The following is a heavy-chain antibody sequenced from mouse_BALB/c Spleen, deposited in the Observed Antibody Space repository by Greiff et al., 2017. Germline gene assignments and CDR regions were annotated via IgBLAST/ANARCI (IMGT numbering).Heavy chain of an antibody. CDR3: ARRVVTLGYYAMDY. CDR2: IWSGGST. D-gene: IGHD2-3*01. CDR1: GFSLTSYG. J-gene: IGHJ4*01. V-gene: IGHV2-4-1*01. Sequence: QVQLKESGPGLVQPSQSLSITCTVSGFSLTSYGVHWVRQSPGKGLEWLGVIWSGGSTDYNAAFISRLSISKDNSKSQVFFKMNSLQADDTAIYYCARRVVTLGYYAMDYWGQGTSVTVSS.